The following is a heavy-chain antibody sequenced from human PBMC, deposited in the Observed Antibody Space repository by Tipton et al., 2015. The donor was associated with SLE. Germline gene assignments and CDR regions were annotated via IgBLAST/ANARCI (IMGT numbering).Heavy chain of an antibody. Sequence: TLSLTCTVSGGSISDYYWSWIRQPPGKGLEWIGYIYYSGTTYYNPSLKSRVTISVDTSKNQFSLKLASVTAADTAMYYCARFERIMIQFGGVTITPGGVDYWGQGTLVTVSS. CDR3: ARFERIMIQFGGVTITPGGVDY. CDR1: GGSISDYY. J-gene: IGHJ4*02. CDR2: IYYSGTT. V-gene: IGHV4-59*08. D-gene: IGHD3-16*01.